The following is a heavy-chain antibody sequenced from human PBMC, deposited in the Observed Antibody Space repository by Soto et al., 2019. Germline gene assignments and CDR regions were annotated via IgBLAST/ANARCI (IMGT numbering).Heavy chain of an antibody. CDR1: GESISSGGYS. CDR2: IYHSGTT. Sequence: LSLTCSVSGESISSGGYSWSWIRQPPGGGLEWLGYIYHSGTTYSNPSLQSRLTMSVDRSKNEFSLNLNSVTAADTALYYCASSVDSSGWHDAFNIWGRGTLVTVSS. D-gene: IGHD6-19*01. CDR3: ASSVDSSGWHDAFNI. V-gene: IGHV4-30-2*01. J-gene: IGHJ3*02.